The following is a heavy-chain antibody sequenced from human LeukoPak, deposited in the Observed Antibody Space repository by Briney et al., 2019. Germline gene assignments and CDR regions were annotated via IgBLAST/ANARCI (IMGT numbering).Heavy chain of an antibody. CDR1: GDSISNGGYY. D-gene: IGHD1-14*01. V-gene: IGHV4-31*03. Sequence: SETLSLTCTVSGDSISNGGYYWRWLRLHPGKGLEWVGYIYDSGTTSYSPALQSRVSISVDTSDNKFSLKLKSLTAADTAVYYCARGGDRRGFDYWGQGTLVTVSS. CDR2: IYDSGTT. J-gene: IGHJ4*02. CDR3: ARGGDRRGFDY.